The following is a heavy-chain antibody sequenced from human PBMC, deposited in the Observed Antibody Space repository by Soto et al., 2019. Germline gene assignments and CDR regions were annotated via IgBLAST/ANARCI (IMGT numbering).Heavy chain of an antibody. V-gene: IGHV1-2*02. Sequence: QVQLVVSGAEVKKPGASVKVSCKTSGYSFTDYYMHWVRQAPGQGLEWVGWINPYSGTTRSAQKFQGRVAMTRDTSISTAYLELTSLRSDDTAVYYCARVGGMRNGTSCYEFDSWGRGTLVTVSS. CDR3: ARVGGMRNGTSCYEFDS. CDR2: INPYSGTT. CDR1: GYSFTDYY. J-gene: IGHJ4*02. D-gene: IGHD6-13*01.